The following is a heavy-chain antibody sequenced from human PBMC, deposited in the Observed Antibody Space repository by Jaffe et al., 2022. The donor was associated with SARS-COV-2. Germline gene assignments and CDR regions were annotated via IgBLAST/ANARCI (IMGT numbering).Heavy chain of an antibody. V-gene: IGHV4-61*02. CDR1: GDSFSSDPYY. CDR3: ARADFWSGATSYYYYGLDA. CDR2: IFVSGRT. J-gene: IGHJ6*02. Sequence: QLQLQESGPGLVKPLQTLSLTCTVSGDSFSSDPYYWTWIRQPAGKGLEWIGRIFVSGRTDYNPSLKSRVAMSVDTSKNQFSLELTSVTAADTAVYYCARADFWSGATSYYYYGLDAWGQGTTVTVSS. D-gene: IGHD3-3*01.